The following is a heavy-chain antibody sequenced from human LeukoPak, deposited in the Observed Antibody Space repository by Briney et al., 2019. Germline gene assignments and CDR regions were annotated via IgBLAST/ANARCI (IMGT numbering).Heavy chain of an antibody. CDR1: GFTFSSYS. CDR2: TSSSSSYI. CDR3: ARLWGSSGYYGGAFDI. D-gene: IGHD3-22*01. J-gene: IGHJ3*02. V-gene: IGHV3-21*01. Sequence: GGSLRLSCAASGFTFSSYSMNWVRQAPGKGLEWVSSTSSSSSYIYYADSVKGRFTISRDNAKNSLYLQMNSLRAEDTAVYYCARLWGSSGYYGGAFDIWGQGTMVTVSS.